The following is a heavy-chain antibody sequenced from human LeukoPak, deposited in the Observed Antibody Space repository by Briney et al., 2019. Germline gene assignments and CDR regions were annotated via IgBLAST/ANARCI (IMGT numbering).Heavy chain of an antibody. D-gene: IGHD1-14*01. CDR1: GFTFSSYW. CDR2: INSDESST. Sequence: GGSLRLSCAASGFTFSSYWMYWVRQVPGKGLVWVSRINSDESSTSYADSVKGRFTISRDNAKNTVYLQMNSLRAEDTAVYYCARRRPGHGIDYWGQGILVTVSS. J-gene: IGHJ4*02. CDR3: ARRRPGHGIDY. V-gene: IGHV3-74*01.